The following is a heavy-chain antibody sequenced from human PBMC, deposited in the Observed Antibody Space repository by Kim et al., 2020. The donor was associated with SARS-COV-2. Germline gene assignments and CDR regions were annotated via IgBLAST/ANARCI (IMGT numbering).Heavy chain of an antibody. CDR1: GFTFSSYA. CDR2: ISGSGGST. V-gene: IGHV3-23*01. J-gene: IGHJ4*02. Sequence: GGSLRLSCAASGFTFSSYAMSWVRQAPGKGLEWVSAISGSGGSTYYADSVKGRFTISRDNSKNTLYLQMNSLRAEDTAVYYCAKEAPHPPTQTNFFDYWGQGTLVTVSS. CDR3: AKEAPHPPTQTNFFDY.